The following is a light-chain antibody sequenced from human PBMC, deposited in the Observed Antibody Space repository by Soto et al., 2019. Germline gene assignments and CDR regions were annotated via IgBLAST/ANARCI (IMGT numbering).Light chain of an antibody. Sequence: QSALTQPASVSGSPGQSITISCTGTSGDIGGYNSVSWYQQHPDKAPQLLIYDVSYRPSGISSRFSGSKSGATASLTISGLQAEDEADYYCSSYASTTSRVFGGGTKVTVL. CDR2: DVS. CDR1: SGDIGGYNS. J-gene: IGLJ2*01. V-gene: IGLV2-14*01. CDR3: SSYASTTSRV.